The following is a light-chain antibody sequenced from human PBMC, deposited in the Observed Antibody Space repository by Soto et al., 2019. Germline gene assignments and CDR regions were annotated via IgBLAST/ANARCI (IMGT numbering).Light chain of an antibody. J-gene: IGKJ1*01. V-gene: IGKV3D-15*01. CDR2: GAS. CDR3: QQYNNWPRT. Sequence: EIVMTQSPATLSVSPVERATLSCMASQSVNTNVAWYQQEPGQAPRLLIYGASTRATGIPARFSGSVSGTEFALTISSLQSEDFAVYYCQQYNNWPRTFGQGTKVDIK. CDR1: QSVNTN.